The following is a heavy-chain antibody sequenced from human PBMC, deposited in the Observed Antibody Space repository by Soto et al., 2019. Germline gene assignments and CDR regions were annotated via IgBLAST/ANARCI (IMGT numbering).Heavy chain of an antibody. V-gene: IGHV1-69*13. Sequence: SVKVSCKAPGGTFSSYAISWVRQAPKQRLEWMVGIIPIFGTANYAQKFQGRVTITADESTSTAYMELSSLRSEDTAVYYCARGATRSYYYYYGMDVWGQGTTVTVSS. J-gene: IGHJ6*02. CDR3: ARGATRSYYYYYGMDV. CDR1: GGTFSSYA. CDR2: IIPIFGTA.